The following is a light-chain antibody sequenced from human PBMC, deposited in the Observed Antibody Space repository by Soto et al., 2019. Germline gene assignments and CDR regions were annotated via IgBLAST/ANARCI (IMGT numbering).Light chain of an antibody. CDR3: HQSYIVPWT. Sequence: DLQMTQSPSSLSASLGDRVTITCRASRSISNYLSWYQQKPGKPPKLLIYAASSLQTGVPSRFSGSGSGTDFTVTISNLQPEDFATYYCHQSYIVPWTFGQGTKVEIK. V-gene: IGKV1-39*01. CDR2: AAS. CDR1: RSISNY. J-gene: IGKJ1*01.